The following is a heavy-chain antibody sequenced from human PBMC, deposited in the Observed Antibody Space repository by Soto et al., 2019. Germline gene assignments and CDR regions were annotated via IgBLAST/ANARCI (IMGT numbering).Heavy chain of an antibody. CDR1: GFAFSCYY. CDR3: VKESRPHYYSDHGMDV. V-gene: IGHV3-64D*06. Sequence: PGGSLRLSCSASGFAFSCYYMHWVRQAPGKGLERVSTITSTGGTAFYADSVKGRFTISRNNSKNTLYLQMSSLRAEDTAIYYCVKESRPHYYSDHGMDVWGQGTTVTVSS. CDR2: ITSTGGTA. D-gene: IGHD6-13*01. J-gene: IGHJ6*02.